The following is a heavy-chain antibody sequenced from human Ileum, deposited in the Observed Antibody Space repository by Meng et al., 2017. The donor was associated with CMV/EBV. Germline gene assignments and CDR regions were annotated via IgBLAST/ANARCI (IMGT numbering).Heavy chain of an antibody. CDR1: GYNFTAYY. D-gene: IGHD6-25*01. Sequence: CKASGYNFTAYYIHWVRQAPGQGPEWMGWVNANNGVTKFPEKFRGRITMTTDTSVTTAFMKLDTLTSGDTAAYYCARASGYYRPYDYWGQGTLVTVSS. CDR2: VNANNGVT. CDR3: ARASGYYRPYDY. J-gene: IGHJ4*02. V-gene: IGHV1-2*02.